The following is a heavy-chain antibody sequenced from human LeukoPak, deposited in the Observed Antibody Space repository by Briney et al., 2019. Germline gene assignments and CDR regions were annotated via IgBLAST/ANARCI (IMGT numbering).Heavy chain of an antibody. Sequence: NPSETLSLTCTVSGGSISSSSYYWGWIRQPPGKGLEWIGSIYYSGSTYYNPSLKSRVTISVDTSKNQFSLKLSSVTAADTAVYYCARIIVVVVPAAMMDNWFHPWGQGTLVTVSS. CDR1: GGSISSSSYY. V-gene: IGHV4-39*01. D-gene: IGHD2-2*01. J-gene: IGHJ5*02. CDR3: ARIIVVVVPAAMMDNWFHP. CDR2: IYYSGST.